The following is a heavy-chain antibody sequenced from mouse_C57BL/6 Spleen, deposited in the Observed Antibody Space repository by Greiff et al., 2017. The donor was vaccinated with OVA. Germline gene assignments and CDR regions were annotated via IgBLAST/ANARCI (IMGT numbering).Heavy chain of an antibody. CDR1: GYSFTGYY. J-gene: IGHJ2*01. CDR3: ARSYSHYFDY. CDR2: INPSTGGT. V-gene: IGHV1-42*01. Sequence: EVKLMESGPELVKPGASVKISCKASGYSFTGYYMNWVKQSPEKSLEWIGEINPSTGGTTYNQKFKAKATLTVDKSSSTAYMQLKSLTSEDSAVYYCARSYSHYFDYWGQGTTLTVSS. D-gene: IGHD2-12*01.